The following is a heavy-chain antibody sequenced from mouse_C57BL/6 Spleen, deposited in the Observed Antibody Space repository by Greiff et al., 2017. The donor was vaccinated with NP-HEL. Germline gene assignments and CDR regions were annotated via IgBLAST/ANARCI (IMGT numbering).Heavy chain of an antibody. CDR1: GYTFTSYW. CDR2: IDPSDSET. CDR3: ASRGSSPYAMDY. V-gene: IGHV1-52*01. J-gene: IGHJ4*01. D-gene: IGHD1-1*01. Sequence: QVQLQQPGAELVRPGSSVKLSCKASGYTFTSYWMHWVKQRPIQGLEWIGNIDPSDSETHYNQKFKDKATLTVDKSSSTAYMQLSSLTSDDSAVYCCASRGSSPYAMDYWGQGTSVTVSS.